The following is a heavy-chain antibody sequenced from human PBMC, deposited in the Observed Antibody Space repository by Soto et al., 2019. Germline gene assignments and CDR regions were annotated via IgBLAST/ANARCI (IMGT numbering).Heavy chain of an antibody. CDR2: ISGTGDNT. J-gene: IGHJ4*01. V-gene: IGHV3-23*01. D-gene: IGHD1-7*01. CDR1: GFTFNRYG. CDR3: VKLRLELLYLDS. Sequence: PGGSLRLSCAASGFTFNRYGMSWVRQAPGKGLEWVSAISGTGDNTYYADSVKGRFTISRDSSNNTLYLQMNSLRADDTALYYCVKLRLELLYLDSWGLGDLVTVSS.